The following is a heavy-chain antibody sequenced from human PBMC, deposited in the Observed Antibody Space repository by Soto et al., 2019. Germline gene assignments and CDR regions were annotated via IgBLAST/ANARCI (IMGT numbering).Heavy chain of an antibody. J-gene: IGHJ4*02. CDR1: GFTFSSYG. Sequence: QVQLVESGGGVVQPGRSLRLSCAASGFTFSSYGMHWVRQAPGKGLEWVAVISYDGSNKYYADSVKGRFTISRDKSKNTLYLQMNSLRAEDTAVYYCAKFGSYGYHYFDYWGQGTLVTVSS. V-gene: IGHV3-30*18. D-gene: IGHD5-18*01. CDR2: ISYDGSNK. CDR3: AKFGSYGYHYFDY.